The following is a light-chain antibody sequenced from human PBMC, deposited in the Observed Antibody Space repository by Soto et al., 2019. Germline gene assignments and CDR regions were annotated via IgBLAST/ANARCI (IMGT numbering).Light chain of an antibody. Sequence: DIQMTQSPSSLSASVGDRVTITCRASQNINNNLNWYQQKPGKAPKLLIFAASILQSGVPSRLSGSGSGTDFTLTISSLQPEDFAPYYCQQSSTTPETFCQVTKLELK. V-gene: IGKV1-39*01. CDR1: QNINNN. CDR3: QQSSTTPET. J-gene: IGKJ1*01. CDR2: AAS.